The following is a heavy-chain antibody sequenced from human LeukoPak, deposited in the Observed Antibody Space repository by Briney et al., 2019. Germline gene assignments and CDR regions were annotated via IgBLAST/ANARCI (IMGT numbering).Heavy chain of an antibody. CDR1: GGSVSSGSYY. V-gene: IGHV4-61*01. J-gene: IGHJ6*02. CDR3: ARDYGVARRDYYYGMDV. Sequence: SETLSLTCTVSGGSVSSGSYYWSWIRQPPGKGLEWIGYIYYSGSTNYNPSLKSRVTISVDTSKNQFSLKLSSVTAADTAVYYCARDYGVARRDYYYGMDVWGRGTTVTVSS. CDR2: IYYSGST. D-gene: IGHD4-17*01.